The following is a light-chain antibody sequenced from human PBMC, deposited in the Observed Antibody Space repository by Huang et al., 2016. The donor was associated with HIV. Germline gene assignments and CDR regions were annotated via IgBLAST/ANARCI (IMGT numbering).Light chain of an antibody. Sequence: DIVMTQTPLSLSVTPGQSASISCKSSQSLLYRDGKTVLYLYLQKAGQPPQRLIYEGSSRFPGVPDRFSGSGSGTDFTRRNSRVEAEDVGVDYCMQSIQLPLIVGKGTRLEIK. CDR1: QSLLYRDGKTV. CDR2: EGS. CDR3: MQSIQLPLI. V-gene: IGKV2D-29*01. J-gene: IGKJ5*01.